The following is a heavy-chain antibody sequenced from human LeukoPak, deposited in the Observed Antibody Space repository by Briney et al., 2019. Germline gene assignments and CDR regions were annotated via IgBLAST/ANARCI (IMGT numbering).Heavy chain of an antibody. J-gene: IGHJ4*02. CDR3: ARVYGGNTVLDY. V-gene: IGHV4-39*07. CDR2: IYYSGST. D-gene: IGHD4-23*01. Sequence: SETLSLTCTVSGGSISSSSYYWGWIRQPPGKGLEWIGSIYYSGSTYYNPSLKSRVTISVDTSKNQFSLKLSSVTAADTAVYYCARVYGGNTVLDYWGQGTLVTVSS. CDR1: GGSISSSSYY.